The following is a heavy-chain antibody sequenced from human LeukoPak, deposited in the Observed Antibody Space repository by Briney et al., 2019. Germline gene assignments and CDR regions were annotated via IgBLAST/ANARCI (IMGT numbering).Heavy chain of an antibody. J-gene: IGHJ4*02. D-gene: IGHD2-8*01. Sequence: GGSLRLSCAASGFTFSNAWMSWVRQAPGKGLEWVGRIKSKPDGGTADYAAPVKGRFTISRDDSKNTLYLQMNSLKTEDTAVYYCSTFANDGALWGQGTLVTVSS. CDR3: STFANDGAL. CDR2: IKSKPDGGTA. V-gene: IGHV3-15*01. CDR1: GFTFSNAW.